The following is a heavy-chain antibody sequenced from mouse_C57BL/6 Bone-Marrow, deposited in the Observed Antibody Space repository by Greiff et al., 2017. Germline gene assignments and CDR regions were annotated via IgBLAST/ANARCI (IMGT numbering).Heavy chain of an antibody. CDR1: GFTFTDYY. CDR3: ARDGKLDPGFAY. J-gene: IGHJ3*01. V-gene: IGHV7-3*01. Sequence: EVMLVESGGGLVQPGGSLSLSCAASGFTFTDYYMSWVRQPPGKALEWLGFIRNKANGYTTEYSASVKGRFTISRDNSQSILYLQMNALRAEDSATYYCARDGKLDPGFAYWGQGTLVTVSA. CDR2: IRNKANGYTT.